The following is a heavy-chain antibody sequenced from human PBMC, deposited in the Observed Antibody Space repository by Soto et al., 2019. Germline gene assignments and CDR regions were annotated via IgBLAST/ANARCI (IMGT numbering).Heavy chain of an antibody. V-gene: IGHV3-23*01. D-gene: IGHD2-21*02. J-gene: IGHJ1*01. Sequence: GGSLRLSCVASGFTFSTYAMSWVRQAPGEGLECVSSISGNGGTTSYADPVKGRFAISRDNSNNTLYLQMNSSSAVASAVSSGARPIFGGHCVWGRGIVVTVSS. CDR1: GFTFSTYA. CDR3: ARPIFGGHCV. CDR2: ISGNGGTT.